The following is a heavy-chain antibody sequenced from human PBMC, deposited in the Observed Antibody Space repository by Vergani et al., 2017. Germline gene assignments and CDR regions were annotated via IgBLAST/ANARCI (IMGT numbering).Heavy chain of an antibody. CDR1: GGSISSGDYS. CDR3: ARPVGPSAIADGYHV. D-gene: IGHD3-10*01. J-gene: IGHJ3*01. Sequence: QVQLQESGPGLVKPSQTLSLTCTVSGGSISSGDYSWSWIRQPPGKGLEWIGYIYYSGRTYYNPSLKSRVTISVDTSRNQFSLKLRSVTAADTAVYYCARPVGPSAIADGYHVWGQGTMVTVS. CDR2: IYYSGRT. V-gene: IGHV4-30-4*08.